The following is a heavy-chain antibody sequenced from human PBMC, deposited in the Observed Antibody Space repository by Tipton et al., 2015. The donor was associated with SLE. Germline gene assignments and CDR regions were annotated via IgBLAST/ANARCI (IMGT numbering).Heavy chain of an antibody. Sequence: SLRLSCAASGFTFSSYSMNLVRQAPGKGLGWVSSISSSSSYIYYADSVKGRFTISRDNAQNSLYLQMNSLRAEDTAVYSCARAPNEIIYSNYFDYWGQGTLVTVSS. CDR3: ARAPNEIIYSNYFDY. CDR2: ISSSSSYI. J-gene: IGHJ4*02. CDR1: GFTFSSYS. V-gene: IGHV3-21*03. D-gene: IGHD4-11*01.